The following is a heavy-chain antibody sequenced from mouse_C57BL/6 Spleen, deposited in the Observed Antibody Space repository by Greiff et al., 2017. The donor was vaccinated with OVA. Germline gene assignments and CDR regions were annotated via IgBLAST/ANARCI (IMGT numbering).Heavy chain of an antibody. Sequence: EVQLQQSGPELVKPGASVKISCKASGYTFTDYYMNWVKQSHGKSLEWIGDINPNNGGTSYNQKFKGKATLTVDKSSSTAYMELRSLTSEDSAVDYCARMEVTTGGYFDYWGQGTTLTVSS. CDR1: GYTFTDYY. V-gene: IGHV1-26*01. CDR2: INPNNGGT. D-gene: IGHD2-5*01. CDR3: ARMEVTTGGYFDY. J-gene: IGHJ2*01.